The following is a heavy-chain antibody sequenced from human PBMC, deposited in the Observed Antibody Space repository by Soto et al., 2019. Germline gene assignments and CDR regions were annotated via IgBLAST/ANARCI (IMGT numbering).Heavy chain of an antibody. V-gene: IGHV4-59*01. J-gene: IGHJ6*02. CDR3: AREDFYNGMDV. CDR2: IRYSGST. CDR1: GGSITSDY. Sequence: PSETLSLTYTVSGGSITSDYWSWIRQPPGKGLEWIGYIRYSGSTNYSPSLKSRVAISVDTSKSQSSLKLSSVTAADTAVYYCAREDFYNGMDVWGQGTTVTVSS.